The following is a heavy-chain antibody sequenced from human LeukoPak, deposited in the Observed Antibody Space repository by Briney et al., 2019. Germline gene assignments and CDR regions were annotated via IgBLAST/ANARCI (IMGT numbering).Heavy chain of an antibody. CDR3: ARGLGYGSVYYYYGMDV. D-gene: IGHD3-10*01. CDR1: GGSFSGYY. CDR2: INHSRST. J-gene: IGHJ6*02. Sequence: SETLSLTCAVYGGSFSGYYWSWIRQPPGKGLEWIGEINHSRSTNYNPSLKSRVTISVDTSKNQFSLKLSSVTAADTAVYYCARGLGYGSVYYYYGMDVWGQGNTVTVSS. V-gene: IGHV4-34*01.